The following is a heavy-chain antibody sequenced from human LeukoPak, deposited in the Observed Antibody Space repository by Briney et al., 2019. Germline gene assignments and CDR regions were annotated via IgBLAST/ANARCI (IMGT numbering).Heavy chain of an antibody. D-gene: IGHD6-19*01. V-gene: IGHV4-59*12. CDR2: IYYSGST. Sequence: SETLSLTCTVSGGSISSYYWSWIRQPPGKGLEWIGYIYYSGSTNYNPSLKSRVTISVDTSKNQFSLKLSSVTAADTAVYYCARGHAQWLVLQHPYYFDYWGQGTLVTVSS. CDR1: GGSISSYY. J-gene: IGHJ4*02. CDR3: ARGHAQWLVLQHPYYFDY.